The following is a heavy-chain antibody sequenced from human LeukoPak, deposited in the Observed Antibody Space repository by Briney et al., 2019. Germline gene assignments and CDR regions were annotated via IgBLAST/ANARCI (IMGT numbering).Heavy chain of an antibody. D-gene: IGHD3-10*01. Sequence: ASVKVSCKASGYTFTSYYMHWVRQAPGQGLEWMGIINPSGGSTSYAQKFQGRVTMTRDTSTSTVYMELSSLRSEDTAVYYCARGGALWFGVGYYYYMDVWGKGTTVTISS. V-gene: IGHV1-46*01. J-gene: IGHJ6*03. CDR3: ARGGALWFGVGYYYYMDV. CDR1: GYTFTSYY. CDR2: INPSGGST.